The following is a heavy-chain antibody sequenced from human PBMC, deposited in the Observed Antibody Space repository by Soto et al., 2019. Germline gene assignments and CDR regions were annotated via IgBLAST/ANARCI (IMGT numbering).Heavy chain of an antibody. CDR3: ARLGYCINNSCFGGFDP. CDR2: IYYSGST. V-gene: IGHV4-30-4*01. J-gene: IGHJ5*02. D-gene: IGHD2-2*01. CDR1: GGSISSGGYY. Sequence: SETLSLTCAVSGGSISSGGYYWSWIRQPPGKGLEWIGYIYYSGSTYYNPSLKSRVTISVDTSKNQFSLKLSSVTAADTAVYYCARLGYCINNSCFGGFDPWGQGTLVTSPQ.